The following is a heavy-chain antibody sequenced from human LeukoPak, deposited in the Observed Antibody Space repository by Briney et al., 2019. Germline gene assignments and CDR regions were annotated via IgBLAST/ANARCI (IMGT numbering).Heavy chain of an antibody. Sequence: SETLSLTCAVSGYSISSGYYWGWIRQPPGKGLEWIGSVYHSGSTYYNPSLKSRVTISVDTSKNQFSLKLGSVTAADTAVYYCARGTVGRTYCGGDCYSPIDYWGQGSLVTVSS. J-gene: IGHJ4*02. CDR1: GYSISSGYY. V-gene: IGHV4-38-2*01. D-gene: IGHD2-21*01. CDR3: ARGTVGRTYCGGDCYSPIDY. CDR2: VYHSGST.